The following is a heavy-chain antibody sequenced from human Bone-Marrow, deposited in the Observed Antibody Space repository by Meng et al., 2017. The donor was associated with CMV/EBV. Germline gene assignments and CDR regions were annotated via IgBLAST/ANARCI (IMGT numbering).Heavy chain of an antibody. V-gene: IGHV3-30*02. D-gene: IGHD2-2*01. CDR3: AKRSTRILTTIWGFDY. CDR1: GFTFNTYD. Sequence: GGSLRLSCAASGFTFNTYDMHWVRQAPGKGLEWVAFIRYDGKSEYYAESVKGRFTISRDNSNNTLYVQMDSLRPEDTAITYCAKRSTRILTTIWGFDYWGQGTLVTVSS. CDR2: IRYDGKSE. J-gene: IGHJ4*02.